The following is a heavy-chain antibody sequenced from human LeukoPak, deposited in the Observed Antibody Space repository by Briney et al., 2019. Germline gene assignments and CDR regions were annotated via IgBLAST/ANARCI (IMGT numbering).Heavy chain of an antibody. D-gene: IGHD3-22*01. CDR1: GGTFSSYA. V-gene: IGHV1-69*04. Sequence: GSSVKVSCKASGGTFSSYAISWVRQAPGRGLEWMGRIIPILGIANYAQKFQGRVTITADKSTSTAYMELSSLRSEDTAVYYCARTPGYYPFDYWGQGTLVTVSS. CDR2: IIPILGIA. CDR3: ARTPGYYPFDY. J-gene: IGHJ4*02.